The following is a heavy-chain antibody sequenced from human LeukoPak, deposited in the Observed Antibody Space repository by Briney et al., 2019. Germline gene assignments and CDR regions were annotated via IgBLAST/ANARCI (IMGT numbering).Heavy chain of an antibody. J-gene: IGHJ4*02. CDR2: IKQDGSEK. CDR3: ASSSWDRIAAGGEL. Sequence: SGGSLRLSCAASGFTFSSYWMSWVRQSRGKGLEWVANIKQDGSEKYYVDSVKGRFTISRDNAKNSLYLQMNSLRGEDMAVYYCASSSWDRIAAGGELWGQGTVVSVSS. V-gene: IGHV3-7*01. D-gene: IGHD6-13*01. CDR1: GFTFSSYW.